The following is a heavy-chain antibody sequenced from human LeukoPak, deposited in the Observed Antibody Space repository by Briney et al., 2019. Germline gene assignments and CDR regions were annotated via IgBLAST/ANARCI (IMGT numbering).Heavy chain of an antibody. CDR3: ASGYYYDSSGYYDAFDI. D-gene: IGHD3-22*01. CDR2: INPNSGGT. V-gene: IGHV1-2*02. J-gene: IGHJ3*02. Sequence: PSVKVSCKASGYTFTGYYMHWVRQAPGQGLEWMGWINPNSGGTNYAQKFRGRVTMTRDTSISTAYMELSRLRSDDTAVYYCASGYYYDSSGYYDAFDIWGQGTMVTVSS. CDR1: GYTFTGYY.